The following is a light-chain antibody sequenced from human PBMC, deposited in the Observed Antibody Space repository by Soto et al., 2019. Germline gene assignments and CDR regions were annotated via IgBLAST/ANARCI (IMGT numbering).Light chain of an antibody. J-gene: IGLJ3*02. CDR1: SSNIGSNP. Sequence: QSVLTQPPTASGTPGQRVTISCSGSSSNIGSNPVQWYLQLPGTAPKLLIYRDNERPSGVPDRFSGPKSGTSASLALSGLHSEDEGDYHCATWDDGLYGPVFGGGTKLTVL. CDR2: RDN. CDR3: ATWDDGLYGPV. V-gene: IGLV1-44*01.